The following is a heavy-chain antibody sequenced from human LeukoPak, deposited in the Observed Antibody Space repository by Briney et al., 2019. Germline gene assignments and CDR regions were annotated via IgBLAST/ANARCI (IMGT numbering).Heavy chain of an antibody. CDR1: GFTFSNTW. Sequence: PGGSLRLSRVGSGFTFSNTWMNWVRRAPGKGLEWVGRIKTKSEGGTTHYAAHVKGRFTISRDDSKKTIFLQMNSLKIEDTAIYFCAADLDAYNTLDSWGQGALVTVSS. D-gene: IGHD5-24*01. CDR3: AADLDAYNTLDS. V-gene: IGHV3-15*01. CDR2: IKTKSEGGTT. J-gene: IGHJ4*02.